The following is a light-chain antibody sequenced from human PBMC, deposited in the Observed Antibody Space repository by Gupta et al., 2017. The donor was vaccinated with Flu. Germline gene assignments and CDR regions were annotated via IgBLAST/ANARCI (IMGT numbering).Light chain of an antibody. CDR1: SSDVGRSNS. V-gene: IGLV2-14*01. CDR2: DVS. J-gene: IGLJ1*01. CDR3: RSYKSPHTFYV. Sequence: QSALTQPASVSGSPGQSINISCTGTSSDVGRSNSVSWYRQQPGKAPNLIIYDVSSRPSGVSSRFSGSKSGNTASLTIYGLKAEDETDYYCRSYKSPHTFYVFGTGTKLTVL.